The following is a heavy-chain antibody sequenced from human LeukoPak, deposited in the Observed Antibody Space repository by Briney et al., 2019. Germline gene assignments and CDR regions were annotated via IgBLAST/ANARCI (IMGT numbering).Heavy chain of an antibody. CDR1: GGSFSSYY. J-gene: IGHJ4*02. V-gene: IGHV4-59*01. CDR3: ARDRMGIAAAGIGRRQFDY. Sequence: PSETLSLTCAVYGGSFSSYYWSWIRQPPGKGLGWIGYIYYSGSTNYNPSLKSRVTISVDTSKNQFSLKLSSVTAADTAVYYCARDRMGIAAAGIGRRQFDYWGQGTLVTVSS. D-gene: IGHD6-13*01. CDR2: IYYSGST.